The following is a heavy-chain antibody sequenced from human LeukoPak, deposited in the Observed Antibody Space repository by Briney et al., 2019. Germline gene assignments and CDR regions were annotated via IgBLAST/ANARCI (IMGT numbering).Heavy chain of an antibody. CDR1: GFTLSSYS. CDR3: ARGAYYYYGMDV. CDR2: ISSSSSTI. Sequence: GGSLRLSCAASGFTLSSYSLNWVRQAPGKGLEWVSYISSSSSTIYYADSVKGRFTISRGNAKNSLYLQMNSLRAEDTAVYYCARGAYYYYGMDVWGQGTTVTVSS. J-gene: IGHJ6*02. D-gene: IGHD4/OR15-4a*01. V-gene: IGHV3-48*01.